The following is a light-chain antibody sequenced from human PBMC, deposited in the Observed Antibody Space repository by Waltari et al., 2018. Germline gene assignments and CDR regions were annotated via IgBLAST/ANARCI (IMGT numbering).Light chain of an antibody. CDR2: DMN. V-gene: IGLV1-51*01. CDR3: GTWDSSLSAGV. CDR1: SSNIGNNY. J-gene: IGLJ7*01. Sequence: QSVLMQPPSVSAAPGQKVTISCSGSSSNIGNNYVSWYQQLPGTAPKLLIYDMNSRPSGMPAHFSGSKSGTSATLGITGLQTGDEADYYCGTWDSSLSAGVFGGGTQLTVL.